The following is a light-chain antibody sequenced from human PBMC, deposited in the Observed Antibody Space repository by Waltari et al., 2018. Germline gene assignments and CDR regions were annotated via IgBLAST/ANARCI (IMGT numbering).Light chain of an antibody. CDR3: QQASSVPPL. V-gene: IGKV1-12*01. CDR2: GAS. Sequence: DIQMTQSPSSVSASVGDRVTIPCRASQSIGTWLAWYQQKPGKAPKLLIYGASNLQSGVPSRFSGSGSGTDFTLTISSLQPEDFATYYCQQASSVPPLFGGGTKVEMK. J-gene: IGKJ4*01. CDR1: QSIGTW.